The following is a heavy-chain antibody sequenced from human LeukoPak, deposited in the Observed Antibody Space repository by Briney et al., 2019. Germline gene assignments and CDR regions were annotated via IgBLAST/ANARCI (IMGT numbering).Heavy chain of an antibody. D-gene: IGHD3-22*01. CDR2: IYYSGST. Sequence: PSETLSLTCAVSGYSISGGYYWGWIRQPPGKGLEWIGSIYYSGSTHYNPSLKSRVTISVDTSQNQFSLKLSSVTAADTAVYYCARNDSSGYFDYWGQGTLVTVSS. V-gene: IGHV4-38-2*01. CDR3: ARNDSSGYFDY. J-gene: IGHJ4*02. CDR1: GYSISGGYY.